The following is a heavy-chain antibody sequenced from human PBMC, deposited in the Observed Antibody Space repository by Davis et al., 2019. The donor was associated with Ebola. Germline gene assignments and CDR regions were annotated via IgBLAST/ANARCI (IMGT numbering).Heavy chain of an antibody. CDR1: GFTLSSYA. CDR3: ATDRNWDFDY. V-gene: IGHV3-30-3*01. Sequence: GESLKISCVASGFTLSSYAVHWVRQAPGKGLEWVAVISYDGSDQYYADTVKGRFTISRDNSKNTLYLQMNSLRTEDTAVYYCATDRNWDFDYWGQGTLVTVSS. D-gene: IGHD7-27*01. CDR2: ISYDGSDQ. J-gene: IGHJ4*02.